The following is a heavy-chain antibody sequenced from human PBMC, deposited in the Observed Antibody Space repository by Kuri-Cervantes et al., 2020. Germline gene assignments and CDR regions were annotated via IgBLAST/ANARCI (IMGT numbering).Heavy chain of an antibody. CDR1: GFTFSGSA. J-gene: IGHJ4*02. Sequence: GESLKIPCAASGFTFSGSAMHWVRQASGKGLEWVGRIRSKANSYATAYAASVKGRFTISRDDSKNTAYLQMNSLRSEDTAVYYCAADRRSYDYVWGSYRVNFDYWGQGTLVTVSS. CDR2: IRSKANSYAT. CDR3: AADRRSYDYVWGSYRVNFDY. D-gene: IGHD3-16*02. V-gene: IGHV3-73*01.